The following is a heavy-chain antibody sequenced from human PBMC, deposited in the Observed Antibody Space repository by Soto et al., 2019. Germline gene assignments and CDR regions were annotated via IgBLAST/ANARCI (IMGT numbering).Heavy chain of an antibody. V-gene: IGHV3-21*01. J-gene: IGHJ3*02. CDR2: ISSSSSYI. Sequence: GGSLRLSCAASGFTFSSYSMNWVRQAPGKGLEWVSSISSSSSYIYYADSVKGRFTISRDNAKNSLYLQMNSLRAEDTAVYYCARGDGSGSSDAFDIWGQGTMVTVSS. CDR3: ARGDGSGSSDAFDI. D-gene: IGHD3-10*01. CDR1: GFTFSSYS.